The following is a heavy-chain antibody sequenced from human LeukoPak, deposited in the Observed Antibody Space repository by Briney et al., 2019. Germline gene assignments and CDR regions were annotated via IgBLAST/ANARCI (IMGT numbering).Heavy chain of an antibody. CDR3: ARDSSPDYGDYGWGIYGMDV. D-gene: IGHD4-17*01. CDR2: INHSGST. J-gene: IGHJ6*02. V-gene: IGHV4-34*01. CDR1: GGSFSGYY. Sequence: PSETLSLTCAVYGGSFSGYYWSWIRQPPGKGLEWIGEINHSGSTNYNPSLKSRVTISVDTSKNQFSLKLSSVTAADTAVYYCARDSSPDYGDYGWGIYGMDVWGQGTTVTVSS.